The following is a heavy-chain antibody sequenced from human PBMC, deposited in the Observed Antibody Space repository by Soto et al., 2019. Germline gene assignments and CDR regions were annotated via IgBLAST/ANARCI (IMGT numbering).Heavy chain of an antibody. Sequence: QLHLVQSGAVVKKPGASVTVSCSASGYPVTAYYMHWVRQAPGRGLEWMGGINPATGAAKYTQTFRGRGTMTKDTSTSTVFMELSGLTSGDTAGFYCARGGGVVVAGSAAFDMWGQGTLVTVSS. J-gene: IGHJ3*02. CDR2: INPATGAA. CDR3: ARGGGVVVAGSAAFDM. D-gene: IGHD2-15*01. CDR1: GYPVTAYY. V-gene: IGHV1-2*02.